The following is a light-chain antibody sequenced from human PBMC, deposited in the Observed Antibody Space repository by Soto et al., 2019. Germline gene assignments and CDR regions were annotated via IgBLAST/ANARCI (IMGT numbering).Light chain of an antibody. CDR1: SSDVGGYNY. Sequence: QSALTQPPSASGSPGQSVTISCTGTSSDVGGYNYVSWYQQHPGKAPKLMIYEVSKRPSGVPDRFSGSKSGNTASLTVSGRQAEDGADYYCSSYAGSNNLVFGGRTTVTVL. V-gene: IGLV2-8*01. CDR3: SSYAGSNNLV. J-gene: IGLJ2*01. CDR2: EVS.